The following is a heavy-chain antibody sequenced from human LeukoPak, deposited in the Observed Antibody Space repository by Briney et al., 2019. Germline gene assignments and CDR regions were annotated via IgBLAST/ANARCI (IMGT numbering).Heavy chain of an antibody. J-gene: IGHJ4*02. D-gene: IGHD4-17*01. Sequence: SGPTLVKPTQTLTLTCTFSGFSLSTSGVVVGWIRQPPGKALEWLALIYWDDDKRYSPSLKSRLTITKDTSKNQGVLTMTNMDPVDTATYYCAHSPGPGGGDDYGDYYSTYYFDYWGQGTLVTVSS. CDR2: IYWDDDK. V-gene: IGHV2-5*02. CDR3: AHSPGPGGGDDYGDYYSTYYFDY. CDR1: GFSLSTSGVV.